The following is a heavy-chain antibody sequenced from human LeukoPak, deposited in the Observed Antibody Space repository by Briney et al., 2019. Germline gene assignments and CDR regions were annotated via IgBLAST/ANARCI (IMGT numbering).Heavy chain of an antibody. CDR3: ARGTAGDY. CDR1: GFTFSDHY. V-gene: IGHV3-11*05. CDR2: ISTSSSYT. J-gene: IGHJ4*02. Sequence: PGGSLRLSCAASGFTFSDHYMSWIRQAPGKGLEWVSYISTSSSYTTYADSVKGRFTISRDNAKNSLFLQMNSLRAEDTAVYYYARGTAGDYWGQGTLVTVSS.